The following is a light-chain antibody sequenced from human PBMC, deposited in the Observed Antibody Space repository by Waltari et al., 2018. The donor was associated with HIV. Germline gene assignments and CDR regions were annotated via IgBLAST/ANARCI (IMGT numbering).Light chain of an antibody. Sequence: SLELTQPPSVSVSPGQTATITCSGTNLGDKFACWYQQKPGQSPVLVIYQDDKRPSGIPERFSGSNSGDTATLTISGTQTLDEADYYCQSWDTDFLVFGGGTKLTVL. CDR3: QSWDTDFLV. CDR2: QDD. J-gene: IGLJ2*01. CDR1: NLGDKF. V-gene: IGLV3-1*01.